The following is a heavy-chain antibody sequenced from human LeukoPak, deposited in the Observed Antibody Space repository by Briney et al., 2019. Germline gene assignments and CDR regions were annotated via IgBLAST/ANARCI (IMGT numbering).Heavy chain of an antibody. CDR3: ARVLTGDPPYYYYMDV. J-gene: IGHJ6*03. Sequence: KTSETLSLTCTVSGGSISSYYWSWIRQPPGKGLEWIGYIYYSGSTNYNPSLKSRVTIPVDTSKNQFSLKLSSVTAADTAVYYCARVLTGDPPYYYYMDVWGKGTTVTVSS. D-gene: IGHD7-27*01. V-gene: IGHV4-59*01. CDR1: GGSISSYY. CDR2: IYYSGST.